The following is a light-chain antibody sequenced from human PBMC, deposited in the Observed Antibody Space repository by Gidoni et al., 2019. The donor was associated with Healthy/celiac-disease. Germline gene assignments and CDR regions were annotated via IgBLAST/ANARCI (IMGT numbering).Light chain of an antibody. CDR1: SSDVGGYNY. CDR2: DVS. Sequence: QSALTPPASVSGSPGPSITISCTGTSSDVGGYNYVSWYQQHPGKAPQLMIYDVSNRPSGVSNRFSGSKSGNTASLTISGLQAEDEADYYCSSYTSSSTLVVFGGGTKLTVL. J-gene: IGLJ2*01. V-gene: IGLV2-14*01. CDR3: SSYTSSSTLVV.